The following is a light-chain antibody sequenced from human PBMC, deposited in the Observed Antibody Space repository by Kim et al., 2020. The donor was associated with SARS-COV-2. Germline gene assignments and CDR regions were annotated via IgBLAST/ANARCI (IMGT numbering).Light chain of an antibody. Sequence: QSALTQPASVSGSPGQSITIFCAGTNNDVGGYNYVSWYQQHPGKAPKLLIYVVKRRPSGVSDRFSGSKSGYRATLTISGLQPEDEAEYYCSSYTATTASVFGTGTKVTVL. CDR2: VVK. V-gene: IGLV2-14*03. CDR1: NNDVGGYNY. J-gene: IGLJ1*01. CDR3: SSYTATTASV.